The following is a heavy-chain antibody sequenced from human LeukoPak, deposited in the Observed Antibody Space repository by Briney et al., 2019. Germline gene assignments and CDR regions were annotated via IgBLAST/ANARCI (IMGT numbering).Heavy chain of an antibody. J-gene: IGHJ4*02. D-gene: IGHD5-12*01. Sequence: RPGGSPRLSCAITEFTFTNYWKNWVRQASGKGLEWVANMSLDENEKKYVDSVKGRFTISTDNAKKTLYLQMNSLRVEDTAIYYCLGYGNDNPWGQGALVTVSS. CDR2: MSLDENEK. CDR3: LGYGNDNP. V-gene: IGHV3-7*03. CDR1: EFTFTNYW.